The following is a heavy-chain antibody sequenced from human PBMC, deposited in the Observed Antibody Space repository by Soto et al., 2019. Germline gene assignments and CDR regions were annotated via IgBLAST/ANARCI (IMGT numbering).Heavy chain of an antibody. CDR3: ARDGSHYDVDY. D-gene: IGHD4-4*01. J-gene: IGHJ4*02. CDR2: IWNDGTTT. V-gene: IGHV3-33*01. CDR1: GFSFSPSG. Sequence: GGSLRLSCATSGFSFSPSGMHWVRQAPGKGLEWLAIIWNDGTTTYYADSVKGRFTISRDNSKNTLYLQMNSLRDEDTAVYYCARDGSHYDVDYWGQGTLVTVSS.